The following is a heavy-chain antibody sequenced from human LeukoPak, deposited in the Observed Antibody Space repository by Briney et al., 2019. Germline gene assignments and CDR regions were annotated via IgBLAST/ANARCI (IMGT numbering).Heavy chain of an antibody. CDR3: AKAEAAGNFDY. V-gene: IGHV3-7*03. CDR1: GFTFSSYW. Sequence: PGGSLRLSCAASGFTFSSYWMNWVRQAPGKGLEWVANIKQDGSEKNYVDSVKGRFTISRDNAKNSLYLQMNSLRAEDTAVDYCAKAEAAGNFDYWGQGTLVTVSS. CDR2: IKQDGSEK. J-gene: IGHJ4*02. D-gene: IGHD6-13*01.